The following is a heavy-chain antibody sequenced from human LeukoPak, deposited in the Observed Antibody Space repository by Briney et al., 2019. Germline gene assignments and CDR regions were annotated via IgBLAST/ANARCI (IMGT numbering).Heavy chain of an antibody. V-gene: IGHV3-9*01. J-gene: IGHJ4*02. CDR1: GFTFDDYA. Sequence: GRSLRLSCAASGFTFDDYAMHWVRQAPGKGLEWVSGISWNSGSIGYADSVKGRFTISGDNAKNSLYLQMNSLRAEDTALYYCAKDNSGHWGQGTLVTVSS. D-gene: IGHD1-1*01. CDR2: ISWNSGSI. CDR3: AKDNSGH.